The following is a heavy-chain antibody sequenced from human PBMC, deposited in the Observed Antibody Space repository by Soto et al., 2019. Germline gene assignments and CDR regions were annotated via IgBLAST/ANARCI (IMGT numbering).Heavy chain of an antibody. Sequence: PGGSLRLSCAASGFTFDDYAMHWVRQAPGKGLEWVSGISWNSGSIGYADSVKGRFTISRDNAKNSLYLQMNSLRAEDTALYYCAKDRGAMALYYYYGMDVWGQGTTVTVSS. CDR3: AKDRGAMALYYYYGMDV. V-gene: IGHV3-9*01. CDR1: GFTFDDYA. J-gene: IGHJ6*02. CDR2: ISWNSGSI. D-gene: IGHD3-10*01.